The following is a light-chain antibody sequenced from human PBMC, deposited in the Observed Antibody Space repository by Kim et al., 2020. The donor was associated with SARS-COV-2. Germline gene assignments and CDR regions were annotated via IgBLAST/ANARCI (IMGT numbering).Light chain of an antibody. J-gene: IGLJ3*02. CDR3: SSYTTTSTLGV. CDR2: EVT. Sequence: SITISCTGTSNDVGGYDFVSWYQQHPGKGPKLLIYEVTYRPSGVSDRFSGSKSGNTASLTISGLQAEDEADYYCSSYTTTSTLGVFGGGTQLTVL. CDR1: SNDVGGYDF. V-gene: IGLV2-14*01.